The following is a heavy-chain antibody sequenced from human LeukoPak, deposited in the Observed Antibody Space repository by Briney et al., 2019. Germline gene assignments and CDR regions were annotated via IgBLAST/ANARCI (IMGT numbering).Heavy chain of an antibody. Sequence: SETLSLTCTVSGGSISSGSYYWSWIRQPAGKGLEWIGRIYTSGSTSYNPSLKSRVTISVDTSKNQFSLKLSSVTAADTAVYYCARGALNVDIVATINVYYYYYMDVWGKGTTVTVSS. CDR3: ARGALNVDIVATINVYYYYYMDV. V-gene: IGHV4-61*02. CDR1: GGSISSGSYY. D-gene: IGHD5-12*01. CDR2: IYTSGST. J-gene: IGHJ6*03.